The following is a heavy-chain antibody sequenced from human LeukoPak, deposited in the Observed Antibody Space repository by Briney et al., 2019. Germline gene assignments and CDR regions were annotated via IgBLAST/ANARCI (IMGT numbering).Heavy chain of an antibody. CDR3: ARVPGVAVAGWAMYFDY. V-gene: IGHV3-66*01. D-gene: IGHD6-19*01. CDR2: IYSGGST. J-gene: IGHJ4*02. CDR1: GFTVSSNY. Sequence: GGSLTLSCAASGFTVSSNYMSWVRQAPGEGLEWVSVIYSGGSTYYADPVKGRFTISRDNSKNTLYLQMNSLRAEDTAVYYCARVPGVAVAGWAMYFDYWGQGTLVTVSS.